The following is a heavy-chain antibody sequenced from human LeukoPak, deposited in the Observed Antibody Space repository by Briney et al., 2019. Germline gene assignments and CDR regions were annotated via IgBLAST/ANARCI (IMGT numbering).Heavy chain of an antibody. D-gene: IGHD2-15*01. CDR1: GYTFMSYG. J-gene: IGHJ4*02. Sequence: ASVKVSCKAAGYTFMSYGISWVRQAPGQGLEWMGWISAYKGNTNYAQKFQGRVTMTTDKSTSTAYMELSSLRSEDTAVYYCATSRGGYCSGGSCYWPPIDYWGQGTLVTVSS. CDR2: ISAYKGNT. V-gene: IGHV1-18*01. CDR3: ATSRGGYCSGGSCYWPPIDY.